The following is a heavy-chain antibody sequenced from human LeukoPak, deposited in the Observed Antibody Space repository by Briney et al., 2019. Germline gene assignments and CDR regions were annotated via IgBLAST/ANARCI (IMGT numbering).Heavy chain of an antibody. Sequence: SETLSLTCTVSGGSISSGGYSWSWIRQPPGKGLEWIGYIYYSGSTNYNPSLKSRVTISVDTSKNQFSLKLSSVTAADTAVYYCASYSGYDSYYFDYWGQGTLVTVSS. D-gene: IGHD5-12*01. V-gene: IGHV4-61*08. CDR3: ASYSGYDSYYFDY. CDR1: GGSISSGGYS. J-gene: IGHJ4*02. CDR2: IYYSGST.